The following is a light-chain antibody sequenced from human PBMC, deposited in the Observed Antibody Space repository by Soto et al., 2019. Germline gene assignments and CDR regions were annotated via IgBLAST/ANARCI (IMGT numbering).Light chain of an antibody. J-gene: IGKJ2*01. V-gene: IGKV1-5*03. CDR1: QSISSW. CDR3: QQYNSYPYT. Sequence: DIQMTQSPSTLSASVGDRVTITCRASQSISSWLAWYQQKPGKAPMLLIYMVSSLESGVPSRFSGSGSGTEFTLTISSLQPDDFATYYCQQYNSYPYTFGQGTKLEIK. CDR2: MVS.